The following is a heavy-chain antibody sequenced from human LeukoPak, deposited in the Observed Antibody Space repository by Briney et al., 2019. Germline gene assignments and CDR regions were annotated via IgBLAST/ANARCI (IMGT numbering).Heavy chain of an antibody. J-gene: IGHJ4*02. V-gene: IGHV3-21*01. CDR3: ARDGDFWSFDY. D-gene: IGHD3-3*01. CDR2: ISGSSAYI. Sequence: GGSLRLSCAASGFTFSTCGMNWVRQAPGKGLEWVSSISGSSAYIYYADSVKGRFTISRDNAKNTLYLQMNSLRAEDTAVYYCARDGDFWSFDYWGQGTLVTVSS. CDR1: GFTFSTCG.